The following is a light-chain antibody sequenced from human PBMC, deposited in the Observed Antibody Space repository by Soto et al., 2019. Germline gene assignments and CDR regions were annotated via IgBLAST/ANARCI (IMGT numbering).Light chain of an antibody. CDR2: DVS. J-gene: IGLJ1*01. CDR1: SSDVGGYNY. CDR3: SSYTSDNTYV. V-gene: IGLV2-14*03. Sequence: QSALTQPASVSGSPGQSITISCSGTSSDVGGYNYVSWYQQHPGKAPRVMIYDVSHRPSGVSDRFSGSKSGNTATLTISGLQAENEADYSCSSYTSDNTYVFASGTKLTVL.